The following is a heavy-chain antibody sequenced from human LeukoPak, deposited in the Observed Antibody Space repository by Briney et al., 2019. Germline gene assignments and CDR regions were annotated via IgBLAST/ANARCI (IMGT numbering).Heavy chain of an antibody. Sequence: GGSLRLSCAASGFTFSSYSMNWVRQAPGKGLEWVAVIWYDGSNKYYADSVKGRFTISRDNAKNSLYLQMNSLRAEDTAVYYCARDLVGATTRRFDYWGQGTLVTVSS. CDR3: ARDLVGATTRRFDY. CDR1: GFTFSSYS. CDR2: IWYDGSNK. D-gene: IGHD1-26*01. V-gene: IGHV3-33*08. J-gene: IGHJ4*02.